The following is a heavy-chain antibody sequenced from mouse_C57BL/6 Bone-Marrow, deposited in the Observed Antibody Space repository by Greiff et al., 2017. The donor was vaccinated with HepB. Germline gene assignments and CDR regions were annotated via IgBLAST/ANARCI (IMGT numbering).Heavy chain of an antibody. CDR3: AREGDGNSYFDY. J-gene: IGHJ2*01. V-gene: IGHV1-26*01. CDR2: INPNNGGT. D-gene: IGHD2-1*01. CDR1: GYTFTDYY. Sequence: VQLQQSGPELVKPGASVKISCKASGYTFTDYYMNWVKQSHGKSLEWIGDINPNNGGTSYNQKFKGKATLTVDKSSSTAYMELRSLTSEDSAVYYCAREGDGNSYFDYWGQGTTLTVSS.